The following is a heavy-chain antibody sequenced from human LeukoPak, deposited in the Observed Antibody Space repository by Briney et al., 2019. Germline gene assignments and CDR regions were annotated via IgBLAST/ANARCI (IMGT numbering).Heavy chain of an antibody. Sequence: GGSLRLSCAASGFTFSRSAMTWVRQTPGKGLDWVSSISSSGNTYYADSVKGRFTISRDNSKNMLYLQMNSLRAEHTAVYYCVKGRISEDGLDFWGQGTLVTVSS. CDR3: VKGRISEDGLDF. V-gene: IGHV3-23*01. J-gene: IGHJ4*02. D-gene: IGHD2-21*01. CDR1: GFTFSRSA. CDR2: ISSSGNT.